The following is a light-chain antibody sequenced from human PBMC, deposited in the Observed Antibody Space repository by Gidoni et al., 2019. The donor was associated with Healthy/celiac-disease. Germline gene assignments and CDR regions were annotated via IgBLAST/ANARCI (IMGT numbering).Light chain of an antibody. Sequence: EIVLTQSQATLSLSPGDRATLSCRASQSVSSYLAWYQQKPGQAPRLLIYDASTRATCIPASFSGSGSGTDFTLTISSREPEDFAVYYCQQRSNWPPWTFGQGTKVEIK. CDR1: QSVSSY. V-gene: IGKV3-11*01. CDR3: QQRSNWPPWT. CDR2: DAS. J-gene: IGKJ1*01.